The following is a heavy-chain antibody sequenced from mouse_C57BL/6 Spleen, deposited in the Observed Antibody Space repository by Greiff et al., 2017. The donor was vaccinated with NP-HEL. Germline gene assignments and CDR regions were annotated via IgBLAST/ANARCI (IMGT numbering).Heavy chain of an antibody. J-gene: IGHJ2*01. CDR1: GLNIKDTY. Sequence: EVQLQQSGAELVKSGATVKLSCTASGLNIKDTYMHWLKQWPEQGLEWIGRIDPPNGNTKYDPKFQSKATLTVDKSSSTAYMLLSGPTFEDSAVYYCARMKKIVATYFDYWGQGTTLTVSS. CDR2: IDPPNGNT. D-gene: IGHD1-1*01. V-gene: IGHV14-3*02. CDR3: ARMKKIVATYFDY.